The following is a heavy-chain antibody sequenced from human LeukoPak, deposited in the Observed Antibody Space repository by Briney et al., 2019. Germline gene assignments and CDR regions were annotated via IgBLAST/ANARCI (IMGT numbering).Heavy chain of an antibody. CDR3: ARISYYDVGP. V-gene: IGHV6-1*01. CDR1: GDSVSSNSAA. Sequence: SQTLSLTCAISGDSVSSNSAAWNWFRQSPSRGLEWLGRTYYRSKWFNDYAVSVKSRITINPDTSKSQFSLQLNSVTPEDTAVYYCARISYYDVGPWGQGTLVTVSS. J-gene: IGHJ5*02. CDR2: TYYRSKWFN. D-gene: IGHD3-22*01.